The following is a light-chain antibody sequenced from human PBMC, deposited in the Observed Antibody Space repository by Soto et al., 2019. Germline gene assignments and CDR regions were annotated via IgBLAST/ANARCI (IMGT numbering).Light chain of an antibody. CDR1: RSDIGDSNF. CDR3: GSYAGNTNFV. V-gene: IGLV2-8*01. Sequence: QSVLTQPPSASGSPGRSVTISCTGTRSDIGDSNFVSWYQQHPGEAPKLLIFEINKRPSGVPGRFSGSKSGNTASLTVSGLQAEDEADYYCGSYAGNTNFVFGTGTQLTVL. J-gene: IGLJ1*01. CDR2: EIN.